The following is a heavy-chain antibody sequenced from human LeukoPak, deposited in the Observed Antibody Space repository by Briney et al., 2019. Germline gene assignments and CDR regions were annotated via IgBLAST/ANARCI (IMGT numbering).Heavy chain of an antibody. J-gene: IGHJ6*03. CDR2: IRSKANSYAT. D-gene: IGHD2-15*01. CDR3: TRPRYCSGGSCYGYYYMDV. CDR1: GFTFSGSA. Sequence: GSLSLSCAAAGFTFSGSAMHWVRQASGKGLEWVCRIRSKANSYATAYAASVKGMFTISRDDSKNTAYLQMNSLKTEDTAVYYCTRPRYCSGGSCYGYYYMDVWGKGTTVTVSS. V-gene: IGHV3-73*01.